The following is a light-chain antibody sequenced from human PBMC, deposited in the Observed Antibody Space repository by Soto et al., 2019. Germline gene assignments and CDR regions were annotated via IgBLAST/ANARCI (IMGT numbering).Light chain of an antibody. Sequence: DIKMTQSPSTLSGSVGARVTITCPASQTISSWLAWYQQKPGKAPKLPIYKASTLKSGVPSRFSGSGSGTEFTLTISSLQSEDFAVYYCQQYNSWPPTFGQGTKVDIK. V-gene: IGKV1-5*03. CDR3: QQYNSWPPT. CDR1: QTISSW. CDR2: KAS. J-gene: IGKJ1*01.